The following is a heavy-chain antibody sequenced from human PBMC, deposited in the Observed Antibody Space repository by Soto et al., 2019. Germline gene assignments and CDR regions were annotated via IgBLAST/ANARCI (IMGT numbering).Heavy chain of an antibody. CDR1: GYTFTSYY. D-gene: IGHD3-22*01. V-gene: IGHV1-46*01. CDR2: INPSGGST. J-gene: IGHJ4*02. CDR3: ARDWYYYDSSGSKGFDY. Sequence: QVQLVQSGAEVKKPGASVKVSYKASGYTFTSYYMHWVRQAPGQGLEWMGIINPSGGSTSYAQKFQGRVTMTRDTSTSTVYMELSSLRSEDTAVYYCARDWYYYDSSGSKGFDYWGQGTLVTVSS.